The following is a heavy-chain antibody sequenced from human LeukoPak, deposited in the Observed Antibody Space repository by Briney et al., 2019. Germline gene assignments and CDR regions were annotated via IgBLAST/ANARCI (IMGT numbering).Heavy chain of an antibody. V-gene: IGHV3-66*01. D-gene: IGHD6-13*01. CDR3: AGIAAAGTGFDY. CDR1: GFTFSSYA. CDR2: IYSGGST. J-gene: IGHJ4*02. Sequence: GGSLRLSCAASGFTFSSYAMSWVRQAPGKGLEWVSVIYSGGSTYYADSVKGRFTISRDNSKNTLYLQMNSLRAEDTAVYYCAGIAAAGTGFDYWGQGTLVTVSS.